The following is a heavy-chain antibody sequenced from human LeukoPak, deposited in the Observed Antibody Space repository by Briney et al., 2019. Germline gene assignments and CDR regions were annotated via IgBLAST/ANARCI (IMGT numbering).Heavy chain of an antibody. V-gene: IGHV4-30-4*01. CDR1: GGSISSGDYF. Sequence: SETLSLTCSVSGGSISSGDYFWTWIRQPPGKGLEWIGHIYHSGSTYYNPSLKSRVTISVDTSRDQFSLKLISVTAADTAVYYCARLPSLTGYYGVLIHQWGRGTLVTVSS. CDR2: IYHSGST. D-gene: IGHD3-9*01. CDR3: ARLPSLTGYYGVLIHQ. J-gene: IGHJ4*02.